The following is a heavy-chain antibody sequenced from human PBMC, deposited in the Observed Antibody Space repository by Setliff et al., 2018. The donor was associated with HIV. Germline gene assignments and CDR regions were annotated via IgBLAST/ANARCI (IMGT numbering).Heavy chain of an antibody. CDR3: ARDDYMDV. J-gene: IGHJ6*03. V-gene: IGHV4-4*07. CDR1: GGSINTYY. Sequence: KPSETLSLTCTVSGGSINTYYWSWIRQPAGKGLEWIGRFYTSGSTNYNPSLKSRATMSVDTSKNQFSLKLISVTAADTAVYYCARDDYMDVWGKGTTVTVSS. CDR2: FYTSGST.